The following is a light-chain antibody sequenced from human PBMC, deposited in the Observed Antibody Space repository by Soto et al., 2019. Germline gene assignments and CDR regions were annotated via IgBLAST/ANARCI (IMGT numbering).Light chain of an antibody. Sequence: DIQMTQSPSSLSASVGDRVTITCRASQSISTGLAWYQQRPGKAPNLLIYAASSLESGVPSRFSGSGSETDFTLTISSLQPEDFATYYCQQNYNYTWTFGQGTKVDIK. J-gene: IGKJ1*01. CDR2: AAS. CDR1: QSISTG. V-gene: IGKV1-5*01. CDR3: QQNYNYTWT.